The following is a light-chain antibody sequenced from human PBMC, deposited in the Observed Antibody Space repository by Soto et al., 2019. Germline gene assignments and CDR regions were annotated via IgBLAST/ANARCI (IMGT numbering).Light chain of an antibody. CDR1: QSLLSSDGNTF. Sequence: DVVMTQSPLSLPVTLGQPASISCRSSQSLLSSDGNTFLNWFQQRPGQSPRRLIYKVSNRDSGVPDRFNGCGSGTDVKLKISRVEAEDVWVSDFMQGSHWPPWTFGQGTKVEIK. J-gene: IGKJ1*01. CDR3: MQGSHWPPWT. CDR2: KVS. V-gene: IGKV2-30*01.